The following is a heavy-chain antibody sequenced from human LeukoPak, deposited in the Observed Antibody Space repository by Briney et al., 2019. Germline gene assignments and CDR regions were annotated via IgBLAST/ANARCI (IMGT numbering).Heavy chain of an antibody. Sequence: SETLSLTCAVYGGSFSGYYWSWIRQPPGKGLEWIGEINHSGSTDYNPSLKSRVTISVDTSKNQFSLKLSSVTAADTAVYYCARDLHDSSGYYLVGRGDAFDIWGQGTMVTVSS. J-gene: IGHJ3*02. CDR3: ARDLHDSSGYYLVGRGDAFDI. V-gene: IGHV4-34*01. CDR1: GGSFSGYY. CDR2: INHSGST. D-gene: IGHD3-22*01.